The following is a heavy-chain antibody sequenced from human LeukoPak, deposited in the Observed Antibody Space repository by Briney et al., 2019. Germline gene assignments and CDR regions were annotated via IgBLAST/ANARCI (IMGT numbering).Heavy chain of an antibody. V-gene: IGHV6-1*01. D-gene: IGHD6-13*01. CDR3: ARQHRIAAAGTARSIYYYYYMDV. J-gene: IGHJ6*03. CDR1: GDSVPSNSSA. CDR2: TYYRSKWYI. Sequence: SQTLSLTCPICGDSVPSNSSAWNWIRQSPSRGLEGLGKTYYRSKWYIDYVVSVKSRITINPDTSKNQLSLQLNSVTPEDTAVYYCARQHRIAAAGTARSIYYYYYMDVWGKGTTVTVSS.